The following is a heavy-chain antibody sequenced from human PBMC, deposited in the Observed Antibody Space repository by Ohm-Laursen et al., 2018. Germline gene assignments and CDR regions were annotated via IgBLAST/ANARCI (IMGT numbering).Heavy chain of an antibody. CDR3: VRDRRDGFNYVEY. D-gene: IGHD5-24*01. V-gene: IGHV4-59*11. CDR2: ISYSGTS. J-gene: IGHJ4*02. CDR1: GGSISPHY. Sequence: GTLSLTCTVSGGSISPHYWSWIQQSPEKGLEWIGYISYSGTSEHNPSLKGRVTMSVDTSKNQFSLSLNSVTAADTAIYYCVRDRRDGFNYVEYWGQGTLVTVSS.